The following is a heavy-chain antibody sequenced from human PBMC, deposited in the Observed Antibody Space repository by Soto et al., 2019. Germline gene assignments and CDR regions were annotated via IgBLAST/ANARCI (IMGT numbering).Heavy chain of an antibody. D-gene: IGHD5-18*01. CDR1: GGTFSSYA. CDR3: ARDLVDTATVRGYFDY. Sequence: GASVKVSCKASGGTFSSYAISWVRQAPGQGLEWMGGIIPIFGTANYAQKFQGRVTITADESTSTAYMELSSLRSEDTAVYYCARDLVDTATVRGYFDYWGQGTLVTVSS. CDR2: IIPIFGTA. J-gene: IGHJ4*02. V-gene: IGHV1-69*13.